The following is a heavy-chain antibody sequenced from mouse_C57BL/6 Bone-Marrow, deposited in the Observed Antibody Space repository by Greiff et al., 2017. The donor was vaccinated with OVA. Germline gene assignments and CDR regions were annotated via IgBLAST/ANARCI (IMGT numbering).Heavy chain of an antibody. Sequence: VKLMESGAELARPGASVKLSCKASGYTFTSYGISWVKQRTGQGLEWIGEIYPRSGNTYYNEKFKGKATLTADKSSSTAYMELRSLTSEDSAVYFCASTFYGSSYDYWGQGTTLTVSS. J-gene: IGHJ2*01. CDR1: GYTFTSYG. V-gene: IGHV1-81*01. CDR2: IYPRSGNT. CDR3: ASTFYGSSYDY. D-gene: IGHD1-1*01.